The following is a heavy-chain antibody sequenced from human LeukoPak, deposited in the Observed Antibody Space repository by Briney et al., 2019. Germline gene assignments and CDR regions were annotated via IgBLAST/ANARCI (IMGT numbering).Heavy chain of an antibody. Sequence: PGGSLRLSCAASGFTFSSYGMHWVRQAPGKGLEWVAVIWFDGSKTYHADSVKGRFTISRDNSKNTLYLQMNSLRAEDTAVYYCARARGYDGSDYYYGFFDYWGQGTLVTVSS. CDR1: GFTFSSYG. J-gene: IGHJ4*02. CDR2: IWFDGSKT. V-gene: IGHV3-33*01. D-gene: IGHD3-22*01. CDR3: ARARGYDGSDYYYGFFDY.